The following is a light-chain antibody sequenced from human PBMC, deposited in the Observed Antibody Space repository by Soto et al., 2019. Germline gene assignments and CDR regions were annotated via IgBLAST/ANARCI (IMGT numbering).Light chain of an antibody. Sequence: ILCTQSPSSLSASVGDRFTITCRASQGIDSSFAWYQQKPGKAPKILIYAASSLQSGVPSRFSGSGSGTDFTLTISSLQPEDFATYYCQQLHDYPITFGQGTRLEIK. CDR2: AAS. CDR3: QQLHDYPIT. J-gene: IGKJ5*01. V-gene: IGKV1-9*01. CDR1: QGIDSS.